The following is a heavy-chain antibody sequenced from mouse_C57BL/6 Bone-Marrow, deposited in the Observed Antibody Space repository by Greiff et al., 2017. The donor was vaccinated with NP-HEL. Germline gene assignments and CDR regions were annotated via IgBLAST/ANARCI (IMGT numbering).Heavy chain of an antibody. Sequence: QVQLQQSGAELVMPGASVKLSCKASGYTFTSSWMHWVKQRPGQGLEWIGEIDPSDSYTNYNQKFKGKSTLTVDKSSSTAYMQLSSLTSEDTAVYYCARSGKTPQGYFDYWGQGTTLTVSS. J-gene: IGHJ2*01. CDR3: ARSGKTPQGYFDY. D-gene: IGHD3-1*01. CDR1: GYTFTSSW. CDR2: IDPSDSYT. V-gene: IGHV1-69*01.